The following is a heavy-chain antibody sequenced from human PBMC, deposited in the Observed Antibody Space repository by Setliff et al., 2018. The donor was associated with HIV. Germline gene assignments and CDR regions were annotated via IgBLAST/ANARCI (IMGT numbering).Heavy chain of an antibody. CDR3: ARVGSCYNTRCYSWFDP. V-gene: IGHV4-59*07. D-gene: IGHD2-2*03. CDR2: IRDTGNA. CDR1: GGSISPYY. J-gene: IGHJ5*02. Sequence: SDTLSLTCSVSGGSISPYYWTWIRQSPGKGPEWIGYIRDTGNAHSNPSLRSRVTIAVDTSKNQLSLRLTSVTAADTAVYYCARVGSCYNTRCYSWFDPWGQGTLVTVSS.